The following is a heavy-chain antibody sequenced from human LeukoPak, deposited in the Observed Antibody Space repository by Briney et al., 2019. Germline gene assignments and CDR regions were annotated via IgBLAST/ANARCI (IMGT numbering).Heavy chain of an antibody. CDR1: GGSIRSGGYS. D-gene: IGHD3-10*01. J-gene: IGHJ6*02. CDR3: ARGVHDVRGAHYYYGMDV. V-gene: IGHV4-30-2*01. CDR2: IYHSGST. Sequence: SQTLSLTCAVSGGSIRSGGYSWSWIRQPPGKGLEWIGYIYHSGSTYYNPSLKSRVTISVDGSKNQLSLKLSSVTAADTAVYYCARGVHDVRGAHYYYGMDVWGQGTTVTVSS.